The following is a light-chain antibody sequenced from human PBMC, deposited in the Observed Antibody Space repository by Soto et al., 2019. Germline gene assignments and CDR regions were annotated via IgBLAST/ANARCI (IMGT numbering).Light chain of an antibody. CDR2: GTS. CDR3: QQYGSSPYT. Sequence: VLTQSPGTLSLSPGDRATLSCRASQSVSSGFLAWYQQKPGQAPRLLIYGTSTRAIGVPDRFSGSGSGTDFTLTISRLEPADLAVYFCQQYGSSPYTFGQGTKLEIK. V-gene: IGKV3-20*01. J-gene: IGKJ2*01. CDR1: QSVSSGF.